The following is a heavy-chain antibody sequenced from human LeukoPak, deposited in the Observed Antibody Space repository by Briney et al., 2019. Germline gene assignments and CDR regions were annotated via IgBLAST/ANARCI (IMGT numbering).Heavy chain of an antibody. CDR3: AKKNIGFYYFFDY. Sequence: GSLRLSCAASGFTFISYAMSWVRQAPGKGLGWVSTISDTGVSTYYAVSVKGRFTISRDNSKNTLYLQMNSLRAEDTAVYYCAKKNIGFYYFFDYWGQGTLVTVSS. CDR1: GFTFISYA. J-gene: IGHJ4*02. D-gene: IGHD2/OR15-2a*01. CDR2: ISDTGVST. V-gene: IGHV3-23*01.